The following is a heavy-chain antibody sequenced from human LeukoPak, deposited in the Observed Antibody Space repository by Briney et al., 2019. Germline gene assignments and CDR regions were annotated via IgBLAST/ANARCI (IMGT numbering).Heavy chain of an antibody. V-gene: IGHV3-7*01. CDR3: ARDGFILTMDY. Sequence: GGSLRLSCAASGFTFSNYWMTWVRQAPGKGLEWVANIRQDGGEKYYVESVRGRFTTSRDNAESSLYLQMNSLRVEDTAVYYCARDGFILTMDYWGQGILVTVSS. D-gene: IGHD3-9*01. CDR1: GFTFSNYW. CDR2: IRQDGGEK. J-gene: IGHJ4*02.